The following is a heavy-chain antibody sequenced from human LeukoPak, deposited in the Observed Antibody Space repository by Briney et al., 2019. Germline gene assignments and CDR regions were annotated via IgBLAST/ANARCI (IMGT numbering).Heavy chain of an antibody. CDR1: GFPISSYW. J-gene: IGHJ3*02. CDR3: ARGPTDFDASDI. Sequence: AGGSVRLSCAASGFPISSYWMSWVRQVPGKGLECVAHIKHDSSETYYVDTVGGRFIISRDNAKNSLYLQMNSLRVEDTAVYHCARGPTDFDASDIWGHGTLVTVSS. V-gene: IGHV3-7*01. CDR2: IKHDSSET.